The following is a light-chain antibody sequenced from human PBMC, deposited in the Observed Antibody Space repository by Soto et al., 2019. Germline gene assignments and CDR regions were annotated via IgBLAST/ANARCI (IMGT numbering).Light chain of an antibody. V-gene: IGKV1-39*01. CDR1: QTISNY. CDR3: QQSYTSPT. J-gene: IGKJ3*01. Sequence: DIPLTQSPSSLCASVGDRVTFTCRASQTISNYLNWYQMKPGKAPKLLIYGASSLQNEVPPRFSGSGSGTDFALTIRNLEPEDFASYFCQQSYTSPTFGPGTKVDL. CDR2: GAS.